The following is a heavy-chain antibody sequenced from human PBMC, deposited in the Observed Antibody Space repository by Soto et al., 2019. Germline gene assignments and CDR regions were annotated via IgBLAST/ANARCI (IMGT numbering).Heavy chain of an antibody. V-gene: IGHV3-15*07. CDR2: IKSKVDGGTT. Sequence: EVQLVESGGGLVKPGGSLRLSCAASGLTFTNAWMNWVRQAPGKGLEWVGRIKSKVDGGTTDYAAPVKGRFTISRDDSKNTLYLQVDGLKTEDTAVYFCAAGYCRSSNCYSSQYRGQGTLVTVSS. CDR1: GLTFTNAW. CDR3: AAGYCRSSNCYSSQY. J-gene: IGHJ4*02. D-gene: IGHD2-15*01.